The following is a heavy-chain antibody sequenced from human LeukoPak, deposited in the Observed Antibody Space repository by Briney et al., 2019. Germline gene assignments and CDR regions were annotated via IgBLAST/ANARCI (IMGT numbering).Heavy chain of an antibody. J-gene: IGHJ4*02. V-gene: IGHV4-59*02. Sequence: SDTLSLTCNVSGATVTTHYWSWIRQPPGRGLEWIGFIYNNGRSGTTNYNPSLKSRVTISLDTSKNQFSLRLTSVIGADTAVYFCARRVDTGKIDYWGQGTLVTVSS. D-gene: IGHD5-18*01. CDR2: IYNNGRSGTT. CDR3: ARRVDTGKIDY. CDR1: GATVTTHY.